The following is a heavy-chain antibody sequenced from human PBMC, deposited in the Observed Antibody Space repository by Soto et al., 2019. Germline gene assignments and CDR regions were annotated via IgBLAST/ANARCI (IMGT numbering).Heavy chain of an antibody. V-gene: IGHV3-30*18. CDR1: GFTFSSYG. Sequence: PGGSLRLSCAASGFTFSSYGMHWVRQAPGKGLEWVAVISYDGGNKYYADSVKGRFTISRDNSKNTLYLQMNSLRAEDTAVYYCAKDQWLRLFSGDDAFDIWGQGTMVTVSS. J-gene: IGHJ3*02. CDR3: AKDQWLRLFSGDDAFDI. D-gene: IGHD5-12*01. CDR2: ISYDGGNK.